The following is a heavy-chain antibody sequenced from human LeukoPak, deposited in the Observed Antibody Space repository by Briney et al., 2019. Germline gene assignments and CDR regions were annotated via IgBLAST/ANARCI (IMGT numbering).Heavy chain of an antibody. CDR1: GFTFSRCW. J-gene: IGHJ4*02. CDR3: ARDHGWLQFDY. CDR2: IKDDGSEK. V-gene: IGHV3-7*05. D-gene: IGHD5-24*01. Sequence: PGGSLRLSCAASGFTFSRCWMNWVRQAPGKGLEWVASIKDDGSEKYYVDSAKGRFTISRDNAKNSLYLQMNSLRAGDTAVYFCARDHGWLQFDYWGQGTLVTVSS.